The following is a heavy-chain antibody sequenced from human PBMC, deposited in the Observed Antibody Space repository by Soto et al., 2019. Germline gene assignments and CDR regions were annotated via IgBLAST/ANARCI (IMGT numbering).Heavy chain of an antibody. CDR3: AIVVVPAAISYYYGMDV. D-gene: IGHD2-2*01. CDR2: ISAYNGNT. Sequence: ASVKVSCKASGYTFTSYGISWVRQAPGQGLEWMGWISAYNGNTNYAQKLRGRVTMTTDTSTSTAYMELRSLRSDDTAVYYCAIVVVPAAISYYYGMDVWGQGTTVTVSS. J-gene: IGHJ6*02. CDR1: GYTFTSYG. V-gene: IGHV1-18*01.